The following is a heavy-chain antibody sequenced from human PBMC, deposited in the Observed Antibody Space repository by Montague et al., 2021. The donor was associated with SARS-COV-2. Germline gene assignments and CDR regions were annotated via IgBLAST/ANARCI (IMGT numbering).Heavy chain of an antibody. V-gene: IGHV3-21*01. CDR3: VRGGACSGGKCNGGARD. J-gene: IGHJ4*02. CDR1: GFTLRSYT. Sequence: SLRLSCAASGFTLRSYTMNWVRQSPGMGLEWVLFISSSSSSIYYADSLKGRFTISRDNAKNSLYLQMNSLRVEDTAVYYCVRGGACSGGKCNGGARDWGQGTLVTVSS. D-gene: IGHD2-15*01. CDR2: ISSSSSSI.